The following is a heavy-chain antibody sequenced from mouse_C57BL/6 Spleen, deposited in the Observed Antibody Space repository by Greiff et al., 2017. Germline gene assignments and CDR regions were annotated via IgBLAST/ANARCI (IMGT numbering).Heavy chain of an antibody. CDR2: ISSGSSTN. J-gene: IGHJ4*01. D-gene: IGHD2-5*01. CDR1: GFTFSDYG. V-gene: IGHV5-17*01. Sequence: EVKLVESGGGLVKPGGSLKLSCAASGFTFSDYGMHWVRQAPEKGLEWVAYISSGSSTNYYADTVKGRFTISRDNAKNTLFLQMTSLRSEDTAMYYCARPSNYDAMDYWGQGTSVTVSS. CDR3: ARPSNYDAMDY.